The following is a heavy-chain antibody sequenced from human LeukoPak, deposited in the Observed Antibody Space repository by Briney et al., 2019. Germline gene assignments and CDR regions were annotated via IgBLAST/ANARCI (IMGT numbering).Heavy chain of an antibody. CDR1: GFTFSSYA. CDR2: INTDGSST. CDR3: ARALQDYYDSSGYYYPFDY. V-gene: IGHV3-74*01. D-gene: IGHD3-22*01. Sequence: GGSLRLSCAASGFTFSSYAMSWVRQAPGKGLVWVSRINTDGSSTSYADSVKGRFTISRDNAKNTLYLQMNSLRAEDTAVYYCARALQDYYDSSGYYYPFDYWGQGTLVTVSS. J-gene: IGHJ4*02.